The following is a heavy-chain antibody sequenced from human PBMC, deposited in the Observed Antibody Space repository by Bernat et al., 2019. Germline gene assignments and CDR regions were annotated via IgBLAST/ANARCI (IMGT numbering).Heavy chain of an antibody. V-gene: IGHV3-30*01. CDR2: ISYDGSNK. CDR1: GFTFSSYA. Sequence: QVQLVESGGGVVQPGRSLRLSCAASGFTFSSYAMHWVRQAPGKGLEWVAVISYDGSNKYYADSVKGRFTISTDNSKNTLYLQMNSLRAEDTAVYYCARGGGDYYYYMDVWGKGTTVTVSS. D-gene: IGHD3-16*01. CDR3: ARGGGDYYYYMDV. J-gene: IGHJ6*03.